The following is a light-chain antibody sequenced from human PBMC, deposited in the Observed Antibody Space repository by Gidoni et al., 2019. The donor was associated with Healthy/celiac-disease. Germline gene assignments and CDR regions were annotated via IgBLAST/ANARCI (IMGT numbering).Light chain of an antibody. V-gene: IGKV3-11*01. Sequence: EIVLTQSPATLSLSPGERATLSCRASQSVSSYLAWYQQKPGQAPRLLIYDASNRATGIPARFSGSGSGTDFTLTISSLEPEDFAVYYCQQRSNWPPIFTFXXXTKVDIK. CDR1: QSVSSY. CDR2: DAS. J-gene: IGKJ3*01. CDR3: QQRSNWPPIFT.